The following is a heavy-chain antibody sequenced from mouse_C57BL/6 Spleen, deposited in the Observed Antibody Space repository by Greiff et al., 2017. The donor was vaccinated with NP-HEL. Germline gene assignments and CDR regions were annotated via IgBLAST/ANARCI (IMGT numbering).Heavy chain of an antibody. CDR1: GYAFTNYL. V-gene: IGHV1-54*01. J-gene: IGHJ4*01. Sequence: VQLQQSGAELVRPGTSVKVSCKASGYAFTNYLIEWVKQRPGQGLEWIGVINPGSGGTNYNEKFKGKATLTADKSSSTAYMQLSSLTSEDSAVYCCAREGVIYDAMDYWGQGTSVTVSS. CDR3: AREGVIYDAMDY. D-gene: IGHD2-1*01. CDR2: INPGSGGT.